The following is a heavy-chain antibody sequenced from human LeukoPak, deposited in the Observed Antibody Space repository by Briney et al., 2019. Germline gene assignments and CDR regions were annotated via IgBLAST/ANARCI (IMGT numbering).Heavy chain of an antibody. J-gene: IGHJ4*02. V-gene: IGHV3-72*01. CDR3: ARRGFSDSRGYYPDFDY. CDR1: GFTFSDYY. CDR2: ARNKANSHTT. Sequence: GESLRLSCVASGFTFSDYYVDWVRQAPGKGPEWVGRARNKANSHTTEYAASVKGRFIISRDDSKSSLYLQMNSLKTEDTAVYFCARRGFSDSRGYYPDFDYWGRGTLVTVSS. D-gene: IGHD3-22*01.